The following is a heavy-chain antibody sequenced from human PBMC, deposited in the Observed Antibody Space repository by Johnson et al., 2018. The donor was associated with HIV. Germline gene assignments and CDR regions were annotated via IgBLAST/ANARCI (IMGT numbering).Heavy chain of an antibody. J-gene: IGHJ3*02. CDR2: IGTAGDT. CDR1: GFTFSSYD. D-gene: IGHD2-15*01. CDR3: TRVSSTSWALDI. V-gene: IGHV3-13*01. Sequence: VQLVESGGGLVKPGGSLRLSCAASGFTFSSYDMHWVRQATGKGLEWVSAIGTAGDTYYSDSVMGRFTISRDTSKNTLYLQMNSLRGDDTAVYYCTRVSSTSWALDIWGQGTLVTVSS.